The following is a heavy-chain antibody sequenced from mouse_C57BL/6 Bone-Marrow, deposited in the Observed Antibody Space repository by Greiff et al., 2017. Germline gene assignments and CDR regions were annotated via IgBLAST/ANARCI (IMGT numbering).Heavy chain of an antibody. CDR3: TTTYDYDDGFAY. J-gene: IGHJ3*01. Sequence: EVQLQQSGAELVRPGASVKLSCTASGFNIKNDYMHWVKQRPEQGLEWIGWIDPENGDTEYASKFQGKATITADTSSNTAYLQLSSLTSEVTAVYYCTTTYDYDDGFAYWGQGTLVTVSA. D-gene: IGHD2-4*01. CDR1: GFNIKNDY. V-gene: IGHV14-4*01. CDR2: IDPENGDT.